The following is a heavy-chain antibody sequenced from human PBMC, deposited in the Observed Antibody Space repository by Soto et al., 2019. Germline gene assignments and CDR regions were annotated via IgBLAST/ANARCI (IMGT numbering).Heavy chain of an antibody. J-gene: IGHJ3*02. CDR2: IWYDGSNK. CDR3: ARDLSGDYGALDT. D-gene: IGHD4-17*01. V-gene: IGHV3-33*01. Sequence: GGSLRLSCAPSGFTFSGYSMHWARQAPGKGLEWVAVIWYDGSNKVYADSVKGRFTISRDNSKNTLYLQMNSLRAEDTAVYYCARDLSGDYGALDTWGQGTMVTVSS. CDR1: GFTFSGYS.